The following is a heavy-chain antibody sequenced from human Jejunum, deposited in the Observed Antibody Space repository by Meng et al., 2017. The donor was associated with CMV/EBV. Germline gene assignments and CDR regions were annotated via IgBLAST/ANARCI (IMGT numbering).Heavy chain of an antibody. CDR2: TSYDGNTQ. J-gene: IGHJ4*02. V-gene: IGHV3-30*04. CDR1: GFAFSSHA. Sequence: GFAFSSHAMHWVRQAPGKGLEWVAVTSYDGNTQYYTDSVKDRFTISRDNSDNMVYLQMNSLRPDDTAVYYCAKDGGGFNSSPFDYWGQGTLVTVSP. D-gene: IGHD3-16*01. CDR3: AKDGGGFNSSPFDY.